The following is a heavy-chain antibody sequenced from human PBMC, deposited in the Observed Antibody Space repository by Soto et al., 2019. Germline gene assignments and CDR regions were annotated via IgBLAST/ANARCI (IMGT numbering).Heavy chain of an antibody. CDR1: GYSFTSYW. Sequence: PGESLKISCKGSGYSFTSYWIGWVRQMPGKGLEWMGIIYPGDSDTRYSPSFQGQVTISADKSISTAYLQWSSLKASDTAVYYCARARRSGYSSSWSQQRAYYFDYWGQGTLVTVSS. J-gene: IGHJ4*02. D-gene: IGHD6-13*01. V-gene: IGHV5-51*01. CDR3: ARARRSGYSSSWSQQRAYYFDY. CDR2: IYPGDSDT.